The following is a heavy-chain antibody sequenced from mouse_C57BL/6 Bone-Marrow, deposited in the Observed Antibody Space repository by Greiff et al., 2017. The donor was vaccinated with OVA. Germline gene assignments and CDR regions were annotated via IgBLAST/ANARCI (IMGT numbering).Heavy chain of an antibody. CDR1: GYTFTSYW. CDR2: IHPSASDT. J-gene: IGHJ3*01. Sequence: QVQLQQPGAELVKPGASVKVSCKASGYTFTSYWMHWVKQRPGQGLEWIGRIHPSASDTNYTQKFKGTATLTVDTSSSTAYMQLSSLTSEDAAVYYCAIKGYGSSPAWFAYWGQGTLVTVSA. CDR3: AIKGYGSSPAWFAY. V-gene: IGHV1-74*01. D-gene: IGHD1-1*01.